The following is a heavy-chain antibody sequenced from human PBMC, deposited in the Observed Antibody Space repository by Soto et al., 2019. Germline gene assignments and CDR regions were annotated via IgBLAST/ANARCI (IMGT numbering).Heavy chain of an antibody. CDR2: IYYSGGT. CDR3: ARDPSENPREAGYSYAYYYYYGMDV. Sequence: PSETLSLTCTVSGGSMSSYYWSWIRQPPGKGLEWIGYIYYSGGTNYNPSLKSRVTISVDTPKNQFSLKLSSVTAADTAVYYCARDPSENPREAGYSYAYYYYYGMDVWGQGTTVTVSS. CDR1: GGSMSSYY. V-gene: IGHV4-59*01. J-gene: IGHJ6*02. D-gene: IGHD5-18*01.